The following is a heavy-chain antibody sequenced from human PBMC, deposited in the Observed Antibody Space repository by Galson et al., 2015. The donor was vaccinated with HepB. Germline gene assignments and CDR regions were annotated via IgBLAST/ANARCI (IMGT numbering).Heavy chain of an antibody. Sequence: SLRLSCAASGFTFDDYAMHWVRQAPGKGLEWVSGISWNSGSIGYADSVKGRFTISRDNAKNSLYLQMNSLRAEDTALYYCAKGLPFGELLFDYWGQGTLVTVSS. V-gene: IGHV3-9*01. J-gene: IGHJ4*02. D-gene: IGHD3-10*01. CDR1: GFTFDDYA. CDR3: AKGLPFGELLFDY. CDR2: ISWNSGSI.